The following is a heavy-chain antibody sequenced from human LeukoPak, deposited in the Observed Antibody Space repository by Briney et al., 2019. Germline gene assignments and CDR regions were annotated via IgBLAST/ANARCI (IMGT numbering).Heavy chain of an antibody. J-gene: IGHJ4*02. Sequence: GESLKISCKGSGYSFTSYWIGWVRQMPGKGLEWMGRIDPSDSYTDYSPSFQGHVTFSADKSITTAYLQWSSLKASDTAMYYCATLILRAAPYYLDYWGQGTLVTVSS. CDR2: IDPSDSYT. V-gene: IGHV5-10-1*01. CDR3: ATLILRAAPYYLDY. D-gene: IGHD3-16*01. CDR1: GYSFTSYW.